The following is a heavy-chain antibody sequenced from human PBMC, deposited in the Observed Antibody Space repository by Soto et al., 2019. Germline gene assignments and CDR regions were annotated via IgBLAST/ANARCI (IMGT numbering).Heavy chain of an antibody. Sequence: PGGSLRLSCAASGFTFSDHYMDWVRQAPGKGLEWVGRTRNKANSYTTEYAASVKGRFTISRDDSKNSLYLQMNSLKTEDTAVYYCAREQYSSGWPHYYDSSGYYVNWYFDLWGRGTLVTVSS. CDR2: TRNKANSYTT. J-gene: IGHJ2*01. D-gene: IGHD3-22*01. V-gene: IGHV3-72*01. CDR1: GFTFSDHY. CDR3: AREQYSSGWPHYYDSSGYYVNWYFDL.